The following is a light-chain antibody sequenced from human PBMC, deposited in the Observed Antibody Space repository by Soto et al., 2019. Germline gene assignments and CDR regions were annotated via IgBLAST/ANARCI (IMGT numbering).Light chain of an antibody. CDR2: DAS. J-gene: IGKJ1*01. V-gene: IGKV1-5*01. CDR1: QSISNW. Sequence: DIQMTQSPSTLSASVGARVTITCRASQSISNWLAWYQQRPGKAPKVLIYDASSLESGVPSRFSGRGSGTEFTLTISGLQPDDFTTYYCQQYNSSPTFGQGTKVEIK. CDR3: QQYNSSPT.